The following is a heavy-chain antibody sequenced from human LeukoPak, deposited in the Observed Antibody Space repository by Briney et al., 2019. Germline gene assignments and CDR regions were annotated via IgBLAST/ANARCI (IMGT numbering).Heavy chain of an antibody. Sequence: GGSLRLSCAASGFSFSNYYMNWVRQAPGKGLEWVANIKPDGSEEHYVDSVKGRFTIFRDNAKNSLYLQMNSLRAEDTAVYYCATPLDYYDSSGYHQGGDWGQGTLVTVSS. CDR3: ATPLDYYDSSGYHQGGD. V-gene: IGHV3-7*03. CDR2: IKPDGSEE. CDR1: GFSFSNYY. J-gene: IGHJ4*02. D-gene: IGHD3-22*01.